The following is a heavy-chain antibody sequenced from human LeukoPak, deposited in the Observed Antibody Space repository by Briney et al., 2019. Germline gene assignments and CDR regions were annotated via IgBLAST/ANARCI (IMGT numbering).Heavy chain of an antibody. CDR3: ARRGVSGENGGGAFDI. CDR1: GGSISSYY. CDR2: IYYSGST. V-gene: IGHV4-59*08. J-gene: IGHJ3*02. Sequence: SETLSLTCTVSGGSISSYYWSWIRQPPGKGLEWTGYIYYSGSTDTNPSLKSRVSISVDTSMNQFSLKLNHVTASDTGVYFCARRGVSGENGGGAFDIWGQGTMVTVSS. D-gene: IGHD3-10*01.